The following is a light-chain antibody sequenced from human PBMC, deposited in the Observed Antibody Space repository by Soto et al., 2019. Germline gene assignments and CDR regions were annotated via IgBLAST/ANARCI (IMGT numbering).Light chain of an antibody. CDR2: DAS. J-gene: IGKJ1*01. V-gene: IGKV1-5*01. Sequence: DIQMTQSPSTLSASVGDRLTITCRASQSISSWLAWYQQKPGKAPKLLIYDASSLESGVPSRFSGSGSGTEFTLTISSLQPDDFATYYCQQYNSYSWTFGQGTKV. CDR3: QQYNSYSWT. CDR1: QSISSW.